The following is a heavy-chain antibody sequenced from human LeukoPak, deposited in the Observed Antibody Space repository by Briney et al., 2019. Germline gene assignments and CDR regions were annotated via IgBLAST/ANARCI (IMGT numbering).Heavy chain of an antibody. D-gene: IGHD6-19*01. CDR3: AKLSGWTGWFFDY. CDR1: GFTFSSSA. Sequence: GGALRLSCAASGFTFSSSAISWVRQAPGKGLEWVSAISKSGDSTYYADSVKGRFTISRDNSKNTIYLQMNSLRVEDTAVYYCAKLSGWTGWFFDYWGQGTVVTVSP. CDR2: ISKSGDST. V-gene: IGHV3-23*01. J-gene: IGHJ4*02.